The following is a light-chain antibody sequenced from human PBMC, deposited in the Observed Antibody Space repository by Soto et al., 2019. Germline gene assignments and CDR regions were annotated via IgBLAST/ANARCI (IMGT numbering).Light chain of an antibody. Sequence: DIVMTQSPLSLPVTPGEPASISCRSSQSLLHSIGYNYLDWYLQKPGQSPLLLIYLGSNRASGVPERFSGSGSGTDFTLKISRVEAEDIGVYYCMQALQTPYTFGQGTKLEIK. CDR1: QSLLHSIGYNY. J-gene: IGKJ2*01. CDR2: LGS. CDR3: MQALQTPYT. V-gene: IGKV2-28*01.